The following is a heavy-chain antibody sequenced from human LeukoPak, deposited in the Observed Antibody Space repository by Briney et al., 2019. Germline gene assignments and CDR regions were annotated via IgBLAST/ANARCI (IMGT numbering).Heavy chain of an antibody. D-gene: IGHD1-1*01. V-gene: IGHV1-2*02. CDR2: INPNSGGT. Sequence: ASVKGSCTASGYNLTCYYMHWARHATRQGLDWMGWINPNSGGTNYAQKFQGRVTMTRDTSISTAYMELSRLRSDDTAVYYCARGRRSGAFDIWGQGTMVTVSS. CDR3: ARGRRSGAFDI. CDR1: GYNLTCYY. J-gene: IGHJ3*02.